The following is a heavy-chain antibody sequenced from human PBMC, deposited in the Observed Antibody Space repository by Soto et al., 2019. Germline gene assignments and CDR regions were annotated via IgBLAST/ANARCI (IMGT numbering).Heavy chain of an antibody. CDR2: ISGSGGNT. J-gene: IGHJ4*02. CDR3: AKSVTARPFDY. CDR1: GFTFSSYA. Sequence: EVQLLESGGGLVQPGGSLRLSCTASGFTFSSYAMSWVRQAPGKGLEWVSAISGSGGNTYYADSVKGRFTISRDNSKNSLYLQMNSLRAEDTAVYYCAKSVTARPFDYWGQGALVTVSS. D-gene: IGHD6-6*01. V-gene: IGHV3-23*01.